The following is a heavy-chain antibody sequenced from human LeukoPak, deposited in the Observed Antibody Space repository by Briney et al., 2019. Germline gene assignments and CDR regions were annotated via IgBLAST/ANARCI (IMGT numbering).Heavy chain of an antibody. CDR1: GGTFSSYA. CDR3: ARVKDGSYYFDY. V-gene: IGHV1-69*06. Sequence: GASVKVSCKASGGTFSSYAISWVRQAPGQGLEWMGGIIPIFGTANYAQKFQGRVTITVDKSTSTAYMELSSLRSEDTAVYYCARVKDGSYYFDYWGQGTLVTVSS. CDR2: IIPIFGTA. J-gene: IGHJ4*02. D-gene: IGHD2-15*01.